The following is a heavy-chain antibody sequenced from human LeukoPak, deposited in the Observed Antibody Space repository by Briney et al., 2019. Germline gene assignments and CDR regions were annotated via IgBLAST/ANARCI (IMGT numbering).Heavy chain of an antibody. D-gene: IGHD2-2*01. V-gene: IGHV4-30-4*01. Sequence: SQTLSLTCTVSGGSISSGDYYWSWIRQPPGKGLESIGYIYYSGSTYYNPSLKSRVTISVDTSKNQFSLKLSSVTAADTAVYYCVRGGRYCTSTSCHDWFDPWGQGTLVTVSS. CDR3: VRGGRYCTSTSCHDWFDP. CDR1: GGSISSGDYY. J-gene: IGHJ5*02. CDR2: IYYSGST.